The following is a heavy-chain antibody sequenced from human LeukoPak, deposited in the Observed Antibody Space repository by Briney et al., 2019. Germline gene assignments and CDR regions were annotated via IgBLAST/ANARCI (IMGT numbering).Heavy chain of an antibody. D-gene: IGHD1-26*01. CDR1: GFTFSSYS. J-gene: IGHJ4*02. CDR3: ARDRWELSSIDY. V-gene: IGHV3-21*01. CDR2: ISSSSSYI. Sequence: GGSLRLSCAASGFTFSSYSMNWVRQAPGKGLEWVSSISSSSSYIYYADSVKGRFTISRDNAKNSLYLQVNSLRAEDTAVYYCARDRWELSSIDYWGQGTLVTVSS.